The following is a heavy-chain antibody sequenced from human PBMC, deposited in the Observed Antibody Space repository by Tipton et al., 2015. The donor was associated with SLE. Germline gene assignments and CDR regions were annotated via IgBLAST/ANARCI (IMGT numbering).Heavy chain of an antibody. J-gene: IGHJ3*02. Sequence: TLSLTCVVYGGSLSGYYWSWIRQPPGKGLEWIGEITHSGSTYYKPSLESRVTISVDTSKNQFSLNLSSVTAADTAVYYCARGLDRVSYVGGFIWRQGSMVPVSS. V-gene: IGHV4-34*01. D-gene: IGHD5-18*01. CDR2: ITHSGST. CDR3: ARGLDRVSYVGGFI. CDR1: GGSLSGYY.